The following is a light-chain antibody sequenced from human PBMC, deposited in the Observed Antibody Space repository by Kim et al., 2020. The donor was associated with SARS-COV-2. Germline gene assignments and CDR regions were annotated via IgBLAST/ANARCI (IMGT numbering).Light chain of an antibody. J-gene: IGKJ1*01. CDR2: WAS. V-gene: IGKV4-1*01. Sequence: DIVMTQYPDSLAVSLGERATINCKSSQSVFYSSKNSNCLAWYQQKPGQPPKLVIYWASTRESGVPDRFSGSGSGTDFTLTISSLQAEDVAVYYCQQYYSAPPTFGQGTKVDIK. CDR3: QQYYSAPPT. CDR1: QSVFYSSKNSNC.